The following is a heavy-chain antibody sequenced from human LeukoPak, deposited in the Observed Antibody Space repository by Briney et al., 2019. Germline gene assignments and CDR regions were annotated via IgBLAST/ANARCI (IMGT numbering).Heavy chain of an antibody. Sequence: PGGSLRLSCAASGFTFSSYEMNWVRQAPGKGLEWVANIKTDGSQKYYLDSVKGRFSVSRDNAKNSLYLQMNSLRAEDTAVYYCARAGVIWYDSSGYYFDYWGQGTLVTVSS. CDR1: GFTFSSYE. J-gene: IGHJ4*02. D-gene: IGHD3-22*01. V-gene: IGHV3-7*01. CDR3: ARAGVIWYDSSGYYFDY. CDR2: IKTDGSQK.